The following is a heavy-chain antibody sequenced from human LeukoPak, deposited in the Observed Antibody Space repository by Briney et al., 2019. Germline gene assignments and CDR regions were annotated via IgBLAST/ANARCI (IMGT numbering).Heavy chain of an antibody. V-gene: IGHV3-11*04. J-gene: IGHJ5*02. Sequence: PGGSLRLSCAASGFTFSDYNMNWIRQAPGKGLEWVSYISSSGSTIYYADSVKGRFTISRDNAKNSLYLQMNSLRAEDTAVYYCARDVIDCSSTSCYLDWFDPWGQGTLVTVSS. CDR2: ISSSGSTI. D-gene: IGHD2-2*01. CDR1: GFTFSDYN. CDR3: ARDVIDCSSTSCYLDWFDP.